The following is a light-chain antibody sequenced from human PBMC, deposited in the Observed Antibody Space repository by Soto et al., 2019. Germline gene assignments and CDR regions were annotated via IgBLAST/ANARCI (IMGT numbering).Light chain of an antibody. CDR2: AAS. V-gene: IGKV1-8*01. CDR3: QQYYSYPPYT. J-gene: IGKJ2*01. Sequence: TQSPSSLSASTGDRVTITCRASQGISSYLAWYQQKPGKAPKLLIYAASTLQSGVPSRFSGSGSGTDFTLTISCLQSEDFATYYWQQYYSYPPYTFGQGTKLEIK. CDR1: QGISSY.